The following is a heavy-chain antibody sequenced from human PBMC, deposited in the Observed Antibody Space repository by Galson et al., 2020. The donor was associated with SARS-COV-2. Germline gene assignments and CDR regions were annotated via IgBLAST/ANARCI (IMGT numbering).Heavy chain of an antibody. CDR1: W. V-gene: IGHV3-74*01. D-gene: IGHD1-26*01. CDR2: INNDGSTT. Sequence: WMHWVRQVPGKGLVWVARINNDGSTTTYADSVKGRFTISRDNAKNTMYLQMNSVRVDDTAVFYCVRDRSGSAPIPDDAFDIWGQGTMVTVSS. J-gene: IGHJ3*02. CDR3: VRDRSGSAPIPDDAFDI.